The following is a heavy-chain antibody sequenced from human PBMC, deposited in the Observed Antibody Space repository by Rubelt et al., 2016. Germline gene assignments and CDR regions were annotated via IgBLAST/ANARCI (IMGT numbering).Heavy chain of an antibody. D-gene: IGHD3-22*01. J-gene: IGHJ4*02. CDR2: IYYSGST. V-gene: IGHV4-39*01. Sequence: QLQESGPGLVKPSETLSLTCTVSGGSISSSSYYWGWIRQPPGKGLEWIGSIYYSGSTYYNPSLKSRVTISVDTSKNQFSLKLSSVTAADTAVYYCARLVDSSGYYPYFDYWGQGTLVTVSS. CDR3: ARLVDSSGYYPYFDY. CDR1: GGSISSSSYY.